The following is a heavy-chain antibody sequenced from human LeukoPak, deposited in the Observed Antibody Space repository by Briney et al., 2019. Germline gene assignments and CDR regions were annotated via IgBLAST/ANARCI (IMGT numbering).Heavy chain of an antibody. D-gene: IGHD2-15*01. Sequence: GGSLRLSCADSGFTFSSYSMNWVRQAPGKGLEWISYISSSSNTIYYADSVKGRFTISRDNGKSSPYLQMNSLRDEDTAVYYCAREGYCSGGTCGFFDPWGQGTLVTVSS. V-gene: IGHV3-48*02. J-gene: IGHJ5*02. CDR3: AREGYCSGGTCGFFDP. CDR2: ISSSSNTI. CDR1: GFTFSSYS.